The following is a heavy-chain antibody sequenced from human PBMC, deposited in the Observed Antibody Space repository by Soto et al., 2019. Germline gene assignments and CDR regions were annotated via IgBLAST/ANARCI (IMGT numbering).Heavy chain of an antibody. CDR1: GFTLTDYA. J-gene: IGHJ4*02. CDR3: ARGSSGYISSWYYFDY. Sequence: PGGSLRLSCAASGFTLTDYALSWVRQAPGKGLEWVATISGIGGSTYLADSVKGRLSISRDNSKNTVSLLMNSLRAEDTAVYFCARGSSGYISSWYYFDYWGRGTLVTSPQ. D-gene: IGHD6-13*01. CDR2: ISGIGGST. V-gene: IGHV3-23*01.